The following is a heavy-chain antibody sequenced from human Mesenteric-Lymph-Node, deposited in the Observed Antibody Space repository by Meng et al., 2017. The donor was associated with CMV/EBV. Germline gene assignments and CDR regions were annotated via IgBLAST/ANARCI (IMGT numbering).Heavy chain of an antibody. V-gene: IGHV3-7*01. J-gene: IGHJ2*01. CDR3: ARDGQVWYQLLSSYWYFDL. CDR2: IKQDGSEK. CDR1: GFTFSSYW. Sequence: GGSLRLSCAASGFTFSSYWMSWVRQAPGKGLEWVANIKQDGSEKYYVDSVKGRFTISRDNAKNSLYLQMNSLRAEDTAVYYCARDGQVWYQLLSSYWYFDLWGRGTLVTVSS. D-gene: IGHD2-2*01.